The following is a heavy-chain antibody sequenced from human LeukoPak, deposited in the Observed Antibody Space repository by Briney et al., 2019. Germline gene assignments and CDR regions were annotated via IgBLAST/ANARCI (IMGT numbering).Heavy chain of an antibody. J-gene: IGHJ3*02. Sequence: GESLKISCKGSGYSFTSYWIGWVRQMPGKGLEWMGIIYPGDSDTRYSPSFQGQVTISADKSISTAYLQWSSLKASDTAMYYCARLAVVKGSSDAFDIWGQGTIVTVSS. CDR3: ARLAVVKGSSDAFDI. CDR1: GYSFTSYW. CDR2: IYPGDSDT. V-gene: IGHV5-51*01. D-gene: IGHD4-23*01.